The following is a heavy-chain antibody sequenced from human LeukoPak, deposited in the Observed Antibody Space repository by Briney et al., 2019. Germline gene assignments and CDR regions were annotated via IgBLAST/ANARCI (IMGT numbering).Heavy chain of an antibody. CDR2: IYYSGNT. V-gene: IGHV4-59*08. Sequence: SETLSLTCTVSGGSISTYYWTWIRQPPGKGLEWIGYIYYSGNTNYNPALKSRVTISLDTSRNQFSLKLNSVTAADTAVYYCARRVTGRGTYYFDYRGQGSLVTVSS. CDR1: GGSISTYY. D-gene: IGHD3-16*01. J-gene: IGHJ4*02. CDR3: ARRVTGRGTYYFDY.